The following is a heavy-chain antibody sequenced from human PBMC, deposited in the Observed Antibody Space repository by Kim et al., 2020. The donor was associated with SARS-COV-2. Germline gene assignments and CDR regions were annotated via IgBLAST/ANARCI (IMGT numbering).Heavy chain of an antibody. Sequence: SETLSLTCTVSGASISGYYWSWIRRPPGKGLEWIGYVFHSGTTNYNPSLKSRFTISIDTSRNQFSLKMRSVNAADTAVYYCARGMRNPLVPGLDGYHPYDSWGQGTLVSVSS. J-gene: IGHJ4*02. CDR2: VFHSGTT. CDR3: ARGMRNPLVPGLDGYHPYDS. D-gene: IGHD5-12*01. CDR1: GASISGYY. V-gene: IGHV4-59*01.